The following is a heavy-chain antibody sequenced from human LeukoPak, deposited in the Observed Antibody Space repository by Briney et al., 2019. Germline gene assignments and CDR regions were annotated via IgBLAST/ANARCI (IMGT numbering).Heavy chain of an antibody. J-gene: IGHJ4*02. CDR1: GFTFSTYA. D-gene: IGHD6-19*01. V-gene: IGHV3-64D*06. CDR2: ISSNGGST. Sequence: GGSLRLSGSASGFTFSTYAMHWVRQAPGKGLEYVSAISSNGGSTYFADSVKARFSISRDNSKNTLDLQMSSLRAEDTAVYYCVKVSSSGWHEGDYFDYWGQGTLVTVSS. CDR3: VKVSSSGWHEGDYFDY.